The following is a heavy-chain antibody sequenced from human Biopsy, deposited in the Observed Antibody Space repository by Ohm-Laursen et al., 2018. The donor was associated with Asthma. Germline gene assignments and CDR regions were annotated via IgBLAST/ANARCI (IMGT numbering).Heavy chain of an antibody. J-gene: IGHJ4*02. CDR2: ITGSGGTT. D-gene: IGHD6-19*01. CDR1: GFTFSSSA. V-gene: IGHV3-23*01. CDR3: AKDFRGIAVAGDRGFDY. Sequence: SLRLSCTASGFTFSSSAMGWVRQAPGKGLERVSAITGSGGTTYYADSVRGRFTISRDNSKSTLFLQMDSLSAEDTAVYYCAKDFRGIAVAGDRGFDYWGQGTLVTVSP.